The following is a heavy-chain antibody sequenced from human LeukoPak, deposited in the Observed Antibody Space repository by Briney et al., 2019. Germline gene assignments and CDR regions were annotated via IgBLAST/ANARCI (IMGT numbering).Heavy chain of an antibody. J-gene: IGHJ4*02. D-gene: IGHD4-17*01. CDR1: GYTFTSYY. V-gene: IGHV1-46*01. CDR3: ATLEGIDYGDYLLPY. Sequence: ASVKVSCKASGYTFTSYYMHWVRQAPGQGLEWMGIINPSGGSTSYAQKFQGRATMTRDTSTSTVYMELSSLRSEDTAVYYCATLEGIDYGDYLLPYWGQGTLVTVSS. CDR2: INPSGGST.